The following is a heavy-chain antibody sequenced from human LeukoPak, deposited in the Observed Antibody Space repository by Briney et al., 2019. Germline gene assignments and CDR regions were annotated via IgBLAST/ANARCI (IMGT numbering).Heavy chain of an antibody. CDR3: ARHFAYSSSAYFDY. CDR2: VYYTGST. J-gene: IGHJ4*02. D-gene: IGHD6-6*01. CDR1: GGSVGNYY. V-gene: IGHV4-59*08. Sequence: PSETLSLTCSVSGGSVGNYYWSGIRQPPGKGLEWIGYVYYTGSTNYNPSLKSRVTMFEDKSKNQFSLRLYSVTVADTAVYYCARHFAYSSSAYFDYWGQGSLVTVSS.